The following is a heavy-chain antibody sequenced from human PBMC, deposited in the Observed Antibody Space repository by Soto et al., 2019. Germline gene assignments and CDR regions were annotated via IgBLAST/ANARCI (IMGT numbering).Heavy chain of an antibody. V-gene: IGHV1-18*01. CDR2: ISAYNGNT. CDR3: ARGIAAAGNNWFDP. J-gene: IGHJ5*02. CDR1: GYTFTSYC. Sequence: ASVKVSCKASGYTFTSYCISWVRQAPGQGLEWMGWISAYNGNTNYAQKLQGRVTMTTDTSTSTAYMELRSLRSDDTAVYYCARGIAAAGNNWFDPWGQGTLVTVSS. D-gene: IGHD6-13*01.